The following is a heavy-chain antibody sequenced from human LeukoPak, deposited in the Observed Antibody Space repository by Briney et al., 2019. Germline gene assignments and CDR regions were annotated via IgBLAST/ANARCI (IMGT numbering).Heavy chain of an antibody. D-gene: IGHD3-22*01. CDR2: ISSSGSTI. V-gene: IGHV3-48*03. CDR1: GFTFSSYD. CDR3: ARVSSYDSSGYHFDY. Sequence: QPGRSLRLSCAASGFTFSSYDMNWVRQAPGKGLEWVSYISSSGSTIYYADSVKGRFTISRDNAKNSLYLQMNSLRAEGTAVYYCARVSSYDSSGYHFDYWGQGTLFTVSS. J-gene: IGHJ4*02.